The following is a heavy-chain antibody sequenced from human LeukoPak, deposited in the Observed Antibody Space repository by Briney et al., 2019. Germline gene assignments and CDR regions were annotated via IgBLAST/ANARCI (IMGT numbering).Heavy chain of an antibody. CDR2: IYYSGST. D-gene: IGHD3-3*01. CDR3: ARDPRYDFWSGYHPVNWFDP. Sequence: SGTLSLTCTVSGGSISSSSYYWGWIRQPPGKGLEWIGSIYYSGSTYYNPSLKSRVTISVDTSKNQFSLKLSSVTAADTAVYYCARDPRYDFWSGYHPVNWFDPWGQGTLVTVSS. CDR1: GGSISSSSYY. V-gene: IGHV4-39*07. J-gene: IGHJ5*02.